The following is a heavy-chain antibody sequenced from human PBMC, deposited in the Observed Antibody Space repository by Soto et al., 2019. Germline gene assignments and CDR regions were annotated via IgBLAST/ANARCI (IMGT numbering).Heavy chain of an antibody. CDR1: GTSISSTFW. CDR2: IYHTGST. V-gene: IGHV4-4*02. D-gene: IGHD3-22*01. CDR3: ARANRPITMTYLNWFDP. Sequence: PSETLSLTCAVSGTSISSTFWWTWVRQTPGKGLEWIGEIYHTGSTKYNPSLRGRVTISVDKSNNQFSLDLRSVTGADTAVYYCARANRPITMTYLNWFDPWGQGTLVTVSS. J-gene: IGHJ5*02.